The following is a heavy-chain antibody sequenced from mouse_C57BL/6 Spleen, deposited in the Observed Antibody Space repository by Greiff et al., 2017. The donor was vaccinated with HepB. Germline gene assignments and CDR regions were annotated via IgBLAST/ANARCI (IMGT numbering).Heavy chain of an antibody. CDR2: IRNKANGYTT. V-gene: IGHV7-3*01. J-gene: IGHJ3*01. CDR3: ARSLANWDSWFAY. D-gene: IGHD4-1*01. Sequence: DVKLVESGGGLVQPGGSLSLSCAASGFTFTDYYMSWVRQPPGKALEWLGFIRNKANGYTTEYSASVKGRFTISRDNSPSILYLQMNALRAEDSATYYCARSLANWDSWFAYWGQGTLVTVSA. CDR1: GFTFTDYY.